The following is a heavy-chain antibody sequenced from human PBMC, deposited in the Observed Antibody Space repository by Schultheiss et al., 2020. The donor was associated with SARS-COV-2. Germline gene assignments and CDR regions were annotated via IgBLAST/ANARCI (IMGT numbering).Heavy chain of an antibody. D-gene: IGHD2-2*01. J-gene: IGHJ6*03. CDR3: ARLAVFPVVVVPAADMGALDMDV. Sequence: SETLSLTCTVSGGSISSYYWSWIRQPPGKGLEWIGYIYYSGSTYYNPSLKSRVTISVDTSKNQFSLKLSSVTAADTAVYYCARLAVFPVVVVPAADMGALDMDVWGKGTTVTVSS. CDR2: IYYSGST. CDR1: GGSISSYY. V-gene: IGHV4-59*08.